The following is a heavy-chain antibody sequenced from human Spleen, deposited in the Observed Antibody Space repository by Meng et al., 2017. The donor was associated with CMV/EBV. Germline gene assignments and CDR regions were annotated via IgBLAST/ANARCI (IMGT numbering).Heavy chain of an antibody. CDR3: ARGPDHGTLFGYLIMPADYHGLDA. D-gene: IGHD3-3*01. V-gene: IGHV4-34*01. CDR1: GGSFNGYF. CDR2: INHTGSV. Sequence: SETLSLTCAVYGGSFNGYFWSWIRQPPGKGLEWIGEINHTGSVNYNSSVKSRVTMSVDRSKNQFSLQLTSLTAADTAVYYCARGPDHGTLFGYLIMPADYHGLDAWGRGTTVTVSS. J-gene: IGHJ6*02.